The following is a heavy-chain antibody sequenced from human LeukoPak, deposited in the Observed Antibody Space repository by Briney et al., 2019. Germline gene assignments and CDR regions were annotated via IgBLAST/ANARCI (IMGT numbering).Heavy chain of an antibody. D-gene: IGHD3-22*01. J-gene: IGHJ6*03. CDR2: ISAYNGNT. Sequence: ASVKVSCKASGYTFTSYGISWVRQAPGQGFEWMGWISAYNGNTNYAQKFQGRVTMTTDTSTSTAYMELRSLRSDDTAVYYCARENLYYENYYMDVWGKGITVTVSS. V-gene: IGHV1-18*01. CDR1: GYTFTSYG. CDR3: ARENLYYENYYMDV.